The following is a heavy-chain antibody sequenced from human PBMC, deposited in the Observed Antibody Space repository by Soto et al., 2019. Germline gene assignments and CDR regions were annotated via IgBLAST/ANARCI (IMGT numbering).Heavy chain of an antibody. D-gene: IGHD4-4*01. CDR2: ISRGGGDT. V-gene: IGHV3-11*05. J-gene: IGHJ6*02. Sequence: VQLVESGGGLVKPGGSLRLSCAASGLSFSDYSMTWIRQAPGKGPEWVARISRGGGDTEYADTVKGRFTISRDNAKNSLYLQMSSLRAEDTALYMCVRHAKLTSVTANVGYYYGLDIWGPGTTVTISS. CDR3: VRHAKLTSVTANVGYYYGLDI. CDR1: GLSFSDYS.